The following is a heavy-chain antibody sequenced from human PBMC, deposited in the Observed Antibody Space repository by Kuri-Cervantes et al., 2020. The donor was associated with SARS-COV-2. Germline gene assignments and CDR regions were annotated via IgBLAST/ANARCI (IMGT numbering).Heavy chain of an antibody. D-gene: IGHD2-15*01. CDR1: GFTFSGYA. CDR3: ARDRVVEAFDI. V-gene: IGHV3-30-3*01. Sequence: GGSLRLSCAASGFTFSGYAMHWVRQAPGKGLEWVAVISYDGSNKYYADSVKGRFTISRDNSKNTLYLQMNSLRAEDTAVYYCARDRVVEAFDIWGQGTMVTVSS. CDR2: ISYDGSNK. J-gene: IGHJ3*02.